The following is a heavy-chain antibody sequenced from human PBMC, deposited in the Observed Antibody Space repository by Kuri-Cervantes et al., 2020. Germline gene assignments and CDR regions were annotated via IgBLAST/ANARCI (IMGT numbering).Heavy chain of an antibody. V-gene: IGHV3-20*04. D-gene: IGHD3-22*01. CDR2: INWTGDST. CDR3: ARERSIAYDSSGYSLPPLDD. J-gene: IGHJ4*02. Sequence: GESLKISCITSGFKFDDYGMSWARQRPGKGLEWLSGINWTGDSTFYADSVKGRFTISRDNAKNSLFLQMDSLRVDDTAFYYCARERSIAYDSSGYSLPPLDDWGQGTLVTVSS. CDR1: GFKFDDYG.